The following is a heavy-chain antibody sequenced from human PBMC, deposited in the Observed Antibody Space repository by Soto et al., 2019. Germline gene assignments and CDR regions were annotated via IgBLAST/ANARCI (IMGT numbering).Heavy chain of an antibody. Sequence: PETTSLGSTVSGSFINGHDWTWIRQSQGKGLEGIVYILYRGSTNCNPPVKSRVTISVDTSKKQFSLKLSSVTAADTAVYYWARVGSSGWAPEYGGQGTLVTVSS. V-gene: IGHV4-59*11. CDR2: ILYRGST. J-gene: IGHJ4*02. D-gene: IGHD3-22*01. CDR1: GSFINGHD. CDR3: ARVGSSGWAPEY.